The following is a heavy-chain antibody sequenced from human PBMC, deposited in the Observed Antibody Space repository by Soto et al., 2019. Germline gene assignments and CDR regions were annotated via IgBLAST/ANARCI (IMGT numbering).Heavy chain of an antibody. CDR1: GGSISSSSYY. J-gene: IGHJ2*01. Sequence: SETLSLTCTVSGGSISSSSYYWGWIRQPPGKGLEWIGSIYYSGSTYYNPSLKSRVTISVDTSKNQFSLKLSSVTAADTAVYYCASTTMVREWYFDLWGRGTLVTVSS. CDR2: IYYSGST. D-gene: IGHD3-10*01. CDR3: ASTTMVREWYFDL. V-gene: IGHV4-39*01.